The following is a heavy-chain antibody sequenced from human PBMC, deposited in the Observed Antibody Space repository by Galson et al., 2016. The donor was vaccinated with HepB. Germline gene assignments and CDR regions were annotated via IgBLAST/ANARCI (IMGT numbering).Heavy chain of an antibody. CDR3: ARHGTYHPDDAFDI. V-gene: IGHV4-39*01. J-gene: IGHJ3*02. CDR2: IYYSGNT. CDR1: GGSISSSYYY. D-gene: IGHD1-26*01. Sequence: SETLSLTCAVSGGSISSSYYYWGWIRQPPGKGLEWVGSIYYSGNTYYNPSLKSRVTISVGTSKNQFSLKLTSVTAADTAVHYCARHGTYHPDDAFDIWGQGTMVTVSS.